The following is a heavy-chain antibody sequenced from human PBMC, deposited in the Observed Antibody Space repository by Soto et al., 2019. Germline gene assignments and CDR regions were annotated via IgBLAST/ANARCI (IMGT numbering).Heavy chain of an antibody. CDR1: GYTITELS. V-gene: IGHV1-24*01. D-gene: IGHD3-3*02. CDR3: ATLGFLEWLLPRGTDFDY. Sequence: ASVKVSCKVSGYTITELSMHCVRQAPGKGLEWMGGFDPEDGETIYAQKFQGRVTMTEDTSTDTAYMELSGLRSEDTAVYYCATLGFLEWLLPRGTDFDYWGQGTLVTVSS. J-gene: IGHJ4*02. CDR2: FDPEDGET.